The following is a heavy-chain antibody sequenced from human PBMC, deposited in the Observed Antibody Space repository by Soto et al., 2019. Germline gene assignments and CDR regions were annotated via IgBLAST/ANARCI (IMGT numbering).Heavy chain of an antibody. Sequence: QVQLQESGPGLVKPSQTLSLTCTVSGGSISSGGYYWSWIRQHPGKGLECIGYIHYSGSTYYNPSLKSRVTISVDTSKNQFSLKLSSVTAADTAVYYCARAVGGHYYDSSGYYDWYFDLWGRGTLVTVSS. J-gene: IGHJ2*01. CDR3: ARAVGGHYYDSSGYYDWYFDL. CDR1: GGSISSGGYY. CDR2: IHYSGST. V-gene: IGHV4-31*03. D-gene: IGHD3-22*01.